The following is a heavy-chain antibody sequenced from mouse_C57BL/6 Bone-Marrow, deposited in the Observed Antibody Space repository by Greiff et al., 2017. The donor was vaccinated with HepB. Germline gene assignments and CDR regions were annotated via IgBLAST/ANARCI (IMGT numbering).Heavy chain of an antibody. Sequence: QVQLQQPGAELVKPGASVKLSCKASGYTFTSYWMQWVKQRPGQGLEWIGEIDPSDSYTNYNQKFKGKATLTVDTSSSTAYMQLSSLTSEDSAVYYGAREELFYAMDYWGRGTSVTVSA. CDR3: AREELFYAMDY. CDR2: IDPSDSYT. CDR1: GYTFTSYW. V-gene: IGHV1-50*01. J-gene: IGHJ4*01.